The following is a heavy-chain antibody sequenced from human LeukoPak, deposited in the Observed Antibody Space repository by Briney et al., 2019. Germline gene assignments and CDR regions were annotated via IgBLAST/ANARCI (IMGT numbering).Heavy chain of an antibody. J-gene: IGHJ4*02. Sequence: GGSLRLSCAASGFTLSSYWMSWVRQAPGKGLEWVANIKQDGSEKYYVDSVKGRFTISRDNAKNSLYLQMNSLRAEDTAVYYCARDTYYGSDHWGQGTLVTVSS. D-gene: IGHD3-10*01. CDR3: ARDTYYGSDH. CDR2: IKQDGSEK. CDR1: GFTLSSYW. V-gene: IGHV3-7*01.